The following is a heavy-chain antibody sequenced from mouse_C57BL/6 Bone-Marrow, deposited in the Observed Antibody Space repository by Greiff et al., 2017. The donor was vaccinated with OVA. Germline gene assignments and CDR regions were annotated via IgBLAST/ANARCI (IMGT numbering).Heavy chain of an antibody. CDR2: INYDGSST. Sequence: EVQRVESEGGLVQPGSSMKLSCTASGFTFSDYYMAWVRQVPEKGLEWVANINYDGSSTYYLDSLKSRFIISRDNAKNILYLQMSSLKSEDTATYYCAREADGYYGWFAYWGQGTLVTVSA. J-gene: IGHJ3*01. V-gene: IGHV5-16*01. CDR1: GFTFSDYY. CDR3: AREADGYYGWFAY. D-gene: IGHD2-3*01.